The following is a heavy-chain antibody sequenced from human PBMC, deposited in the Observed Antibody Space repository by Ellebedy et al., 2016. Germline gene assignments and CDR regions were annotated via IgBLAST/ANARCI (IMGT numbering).Heavy chain of an antibody. CDR3: ARPRVVTANQQTDAFDI. CDR1: GYSFTSYW. V-gene: IGHV5-51*01. D-gene: IGHD2-21*02. J-gene: IGHJ3*02. CDR2: IYPGDSDT. Sequence: GESLKISCKGSGYSFTSYWIGWVRQMPGKGLEWMGIIYPGDSDTRYSPSFQGQVTISADRSISTAYLQWSSLKASDTAMYYCARPRVVTANQQTDAFDIWGQGTMVTVSS.